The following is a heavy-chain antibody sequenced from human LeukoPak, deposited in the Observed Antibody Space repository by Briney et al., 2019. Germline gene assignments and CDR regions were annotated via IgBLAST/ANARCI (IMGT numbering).Heavy chain of an antibody. CDR1: GGSISSYY. CDR2: IYSTGST. CDR3: ARGGTEFVGVTAVNWFDP. V-gene: IGHV4-59*01. D-gene: IGHD2-21*02. Sequence: SETLSLSCSVSGGSISSYYWSWIRQPPGKGLEWIGYIYSTGSTNYNPSLKSRVTISVDTSKNQFSLKLTSVTAADTAVYYCARGGTEFVGVTAVNWFDPWARETLVTVSS. J-gene: IGHJ5*02.